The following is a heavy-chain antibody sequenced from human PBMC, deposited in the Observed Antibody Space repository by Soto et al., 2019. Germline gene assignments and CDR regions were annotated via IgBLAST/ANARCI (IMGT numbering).Heavy chain of an antibody. CDR1: GFTFSNYA. V-gene: IGHV3-23*01. CDR2: ISGSGGRS. J-gene: IGHJ4*02. Sequence: EVQLLDSGGGLVQPGGSLRLSCAASGFTFSNYAMTWVRQGPGKGLAWVSGISGSGGRSYYADSVKGRFTISRDNSKSTLDLQMNSLRAEDTAVYYCAKAYFVWSSEQPYYFDYWGQGTLVTVSS. D-gene: IGHD3-16*01. CDR3: AKAYFVWSSEQPYYFDY.